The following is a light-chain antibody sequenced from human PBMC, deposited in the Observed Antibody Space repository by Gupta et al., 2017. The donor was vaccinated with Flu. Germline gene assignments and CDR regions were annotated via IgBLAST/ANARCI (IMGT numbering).Light chain of an antibody. CDR1: SSDVGGYNY. J-gene: IGLJ1*01. CDR2: EVT. CDR3: SSYTTSSTYV. V-gene: IGLV2-14*01. Sequence: QSAPTQTASVSGSPGQSITISCTGTSSDVGGYNYVSWYQQHPGTAPILSIYEVTNRPSRVSNRFSGSKAGATASLTISGLQPEDDAYYDCSSYTTSSTYVFGTGTKVTVL.